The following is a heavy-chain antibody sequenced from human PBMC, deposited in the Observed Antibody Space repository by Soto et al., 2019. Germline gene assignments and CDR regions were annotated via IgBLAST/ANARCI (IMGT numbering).Heavy chain of an antibody. CDR1: GGSISSGDYY. Sequence: QVQLQESGPGLVKPSQTLSLTCTVSGGSISSGDYYWRWIRQPPGKGLEWIGYIYYSGSTYYNPSLKSRVTISVDTSQNQFSLKLSSITAADTAVYYWARDDIAGGVDYWGQGTLVTVSS. CDR3: ARDDIAGGVDY. J-gene: IGHJ4*02. D-gene: IGHD3-9*01. CDR2: IYYSGST. V-gene: IGHV4-30-4*01.